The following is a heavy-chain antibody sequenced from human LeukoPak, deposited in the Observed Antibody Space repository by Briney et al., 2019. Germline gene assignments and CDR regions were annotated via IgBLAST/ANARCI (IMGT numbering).Heavy chain of an antibody. CDR1: GFTFSTYA. CDR2: ISGSGGSI. V-gene: IGHV3-23*01. D-gene: IGHD3-3*01. Sequence: GGSLRLSCAASGFTFSTYAMSWVRQAPGKGLEWVSGISGSGGSIFHADPVRVGCPLSRDNYNNTLYLQLNNLTADDRAVYSCAKEKRFLEWLFRPYYFDCWGQGTLVTVSS. J-gene: IGHJ4*02. CDR3: AKEKRFLEWLFRPYYFDC.